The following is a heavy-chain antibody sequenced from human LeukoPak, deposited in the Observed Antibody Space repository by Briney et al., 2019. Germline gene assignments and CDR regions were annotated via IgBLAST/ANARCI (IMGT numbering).Heavy chain of an antibody. Sequence: SETLSLTCTVSGGSISSSSYYWGWIRQPPGKGLEWIGSTYYSGSTYYNPSLKSRVTISVDTSKNQFSLKLSSVTAADTAVYYCASLGIVGYYFDYWGQGTLVTVSS. CDR2: TYYSGST. CDR3: ASLGIVGYYFDY. CDR1: GGSISSSSYY. J-gene: IGHJ4*02. D-gene: IGHD2-21*01. V-gene: IGHV4-39*07.